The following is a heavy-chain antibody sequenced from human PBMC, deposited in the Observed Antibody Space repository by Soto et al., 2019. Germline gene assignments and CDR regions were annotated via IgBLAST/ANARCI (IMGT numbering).Heavy chain of an antibody. D-gene: IGHD6-6*01. Sequence: GGALRLFCAAYGFTFSSYAMSWVRQAPGKGLEWVSAISGSGGSTYYADSVKGRFTISRDNSKNTLYLQMNSLRAEDTAVYYCAKDGSVYSSSSGNDYWGHGTMVPVYS. V-gene: IGHV3-23*01. CDR2: ISGSGGST. CDR3: AKDGSVYSSSSGNDY. CDR1: GFTFSSYA. J-gene: IGHJ4*01.